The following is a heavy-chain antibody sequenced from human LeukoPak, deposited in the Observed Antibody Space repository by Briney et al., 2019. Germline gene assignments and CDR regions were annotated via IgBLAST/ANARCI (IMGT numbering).Heavy chain of an antibody. CDR3: ARVRTGHSSSWYGDNWFDP. CDR2: ISSSSSTI. Sequence: HPGGSLRLSCAASGFTFSSYSMNWVRQAPGKGLEWVSYISSSSSTIYYADSVKGRFTISRDNAKNSLYLQMNSLRAEDTAVYYCARVRTGHSSSWYGDNWFDPWGQGTLVTVSS. CDR1: GFTFSSYS. J-gene: IGHJ5*02. D-gene: IGHD6-13*01. V-gene: IGHV3-48*01.